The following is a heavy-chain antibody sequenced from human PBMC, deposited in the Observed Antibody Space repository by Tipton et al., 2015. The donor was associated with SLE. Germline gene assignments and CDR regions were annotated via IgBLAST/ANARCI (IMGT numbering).Heavy chain of an antibody. J-gene: IGHJ5*02. CDR3: AVGGAAAAKGWFDP. CDR1: GGSISSGDYY. Sequence: TLSLTCTVSGGSISSGDYYWGWIRQPPGKGLEWIGSIYYSGSTYYNPSLKSRVTISVDTSKNQFSLKLSSVTAADTAVYYCAVGGAAAAKGWFDPWGQGTLVTVSS. D-gene: IGHD6-13*01. CDR2: IYYSGST. V-gene: IGHV4-39*07.